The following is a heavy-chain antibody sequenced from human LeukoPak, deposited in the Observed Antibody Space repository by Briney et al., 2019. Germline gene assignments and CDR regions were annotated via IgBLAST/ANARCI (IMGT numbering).Heavy chain of an antibody. CDR1: LCTFSRYA. V-gene: IGHV1-69*06. CDR3: ATLGYCSSTSCYPRTHSVDY. D-gene: IGHD2-2*01. Sequence: SVKVSCKASLCTFSRYAISWVRQAPGQGLEGMGWIIPIFCTANYAQKFQGRVTITADKSTSTAYMELSSLRSEDTAVYYCATLGYCSSTSCYPRTHSVDYWGQGTLDTVSS. J-gene: IGHJ4*02. CDR2: IIPIFCTA.